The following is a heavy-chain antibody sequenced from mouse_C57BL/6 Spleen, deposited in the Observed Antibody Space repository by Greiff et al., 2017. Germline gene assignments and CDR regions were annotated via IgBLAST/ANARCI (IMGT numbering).Heavy chain of an antibody. CDR2: IHPNSGST. Sequence: QVQLQQPGAELVKPGASVKLSCKASGYTFTSYWMHWVKQRPGQGLEWIGMIHPNSGSTNYNEKFKSKATLTVDKSSSTAYMQLSSLTSEDSAVYYCARRDETYAMDYWGQGTSVTVSS. D-gene: IGHD3-3*01. CDR3: ARRDETYAMDY. V-gene: IGHV1-64*01. CDR1: GYTFTSYW. J-gene: IGHJ4*01.